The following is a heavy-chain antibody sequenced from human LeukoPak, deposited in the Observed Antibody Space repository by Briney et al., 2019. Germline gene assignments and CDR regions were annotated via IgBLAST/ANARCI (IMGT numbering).Heavy chain of an antibody. CDR3: ATCTRYNWNDMNSYYSYYYMDV. Sequence: SQTLSLTCTVSGGSISSGNYYFNWIRQPAGKGLEWIGRIYTSGSTNYNPSLKSRVTISVDTSKTQFSLNLSYVPAADTAVYYCATCTRYNWNDMNSYYSYYYMDVWGNGTTVTVS. CDR2: IYTSGST. V-gene: IGHV4-61*02. CDR1: GGSISSGNYY. D-gene: IGHD1-1*01. J-gene: IGHJ6*03.